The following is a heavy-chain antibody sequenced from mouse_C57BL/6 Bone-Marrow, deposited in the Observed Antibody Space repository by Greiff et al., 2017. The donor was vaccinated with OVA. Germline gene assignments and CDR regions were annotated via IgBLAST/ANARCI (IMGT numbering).Heavy chain of an antibody. CDR3: ASPHYYCSSYGAMED. Sequence: EVKLVESGGGLVKPGGSLKLSCAASGFTFSDYGMHWVRQAPEKGLEWVAYISSGSSTIYYADTVKGRFTIARDNAKNTLFLQMTSLRSEDTTMYYCASPHYYCSSYGAMEDWGQGTSVTVSS. CDR1: GFTFSDYG. CDR2: ISSGSSTI. V-gene: IGHV5-17*01. D-gene: IGHD1-1*01. J-gene: IGHJ4*01.